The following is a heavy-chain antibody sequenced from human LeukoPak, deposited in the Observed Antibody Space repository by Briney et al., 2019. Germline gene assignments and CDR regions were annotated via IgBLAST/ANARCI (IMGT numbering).Heavy chain of an antibody. Sequence: ASVKLSCKASGYTFTGYYMHWVRQAPGQGLEWMGWINPNSGGTNYAQKFQGRVTMTRDTSISTAYMELSRLTSDDTAVYYCARDPSMVQWLDRMYYFDYWGQGTLVTVSS. V-gene: IGHV1-2*02. CDR2: INPNSGGT. J-gene: IGHJ4*02. CDR1: GYTFTGYY. CDR3: ARDPSMVQWLDRMYYFDY. D-gene: IGHD6-19*01.